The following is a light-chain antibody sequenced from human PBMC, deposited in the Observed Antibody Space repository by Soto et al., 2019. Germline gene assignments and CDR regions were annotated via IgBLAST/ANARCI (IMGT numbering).Light chain of an antibody. J-gene: IGLJ1*01. Sequence: QSVLTQPPSVSEAPGQRVTISCTRTSSDIGTGYDVHWYQQLPGAAPKLLIYSNAIRPSGVPDRFSGSKSGTSASLAITGLRAEDEADYYCQSYDSSLSNDGFGDGTKVTVL. CDR3: QSYDSSLSNDG. V-gene: IGLV1-40*01. CDR1: SSDIGTGYD. CDR2: SNA.